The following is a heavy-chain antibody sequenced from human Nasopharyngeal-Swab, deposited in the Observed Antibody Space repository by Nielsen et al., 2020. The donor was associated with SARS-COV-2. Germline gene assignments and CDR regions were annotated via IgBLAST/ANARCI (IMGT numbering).Heavy chain of an antibody. CDR3: ASDLSGRDDF. J-gene: IGHJ4*02. D-gene: IGHD6-19*01. Sequence: GESLTISCVASGFTFSNYWMHWVRQAPGKGLVWVSRTDEYGTTINYADSVKGRFAISRDNAKNTLYLQMNSLRADDTAMYYCASDLSGRDDFWGQGTLVTVAS. CDR2: TDEYGTTI. V-gene: IGHV3-74*01. CDR1: GFTFSNYW.